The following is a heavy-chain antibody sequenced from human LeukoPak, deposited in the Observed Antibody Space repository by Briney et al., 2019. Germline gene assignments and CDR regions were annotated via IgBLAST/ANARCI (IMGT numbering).Heavy chain of an antibody. D-gene: IGHD2-15*01. CDR2: INHSGST. Sequence: SETLSLTCAGYGGSFSGYYWSWIRQPPGKGLEWIGEINHSGSTNYNPSLKSRVTISVDTSKNQFSLKLSSVTAADTAVYYCARGGLFRYCSGGSCPQENYFDYWGQGTLVTVSS. CDR3: ARGGLFRYCSGGSCPQENYFDY. V-gene: IGHV4-34*01. J-gene: IGHJ4*02. CDR1: GGSFSGYY.